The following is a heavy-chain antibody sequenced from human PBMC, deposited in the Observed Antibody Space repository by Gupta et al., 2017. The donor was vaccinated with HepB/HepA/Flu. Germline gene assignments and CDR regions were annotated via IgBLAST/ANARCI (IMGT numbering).Heavy chain of an antibody. CDR1: GFTFSSNA. V-gene: IGHV3-23*01. J-gene: IGHJ4*02. CDR3: ANSFPRSGPDY. Sequence: EVQLLESGGGLVQPGGSLRLSCAASGFTFSSNAMSWVRQAPGRGLEWVSGISSSGGSTFYADSVKGRFTISRDNSKNTLFLQMNSLRAEDTAVYYCANSFPRSGPDYWGQGTLVTVSS. D-gene: IGHD2-15*01. CDR2: ISSSGGST.